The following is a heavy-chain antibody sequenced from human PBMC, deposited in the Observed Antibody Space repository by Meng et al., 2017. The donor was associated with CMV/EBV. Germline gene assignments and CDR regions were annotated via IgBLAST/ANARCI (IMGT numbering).Heavy chain of an antibody. CDR2: LNSDGSST. V-gene: IGHV3-74*03. D-gene: IGHD2-21*01. Sequence: LSCSASGFPFRSSWMHWVRQVPGKRPEWVSCLNSDGSSTTYPDSVKGRFTISRDNAKNTLYLQMDSLRVEDTAVYYCARGSALNSNWGQGTLVTVSS. CDR1: GFPFRSSW. J-gene: IGHJ4*02. CDR3: ARGSALNSN.